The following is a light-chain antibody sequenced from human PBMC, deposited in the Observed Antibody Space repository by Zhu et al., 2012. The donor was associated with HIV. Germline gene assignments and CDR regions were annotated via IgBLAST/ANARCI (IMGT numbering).Light chain of an antibody. CDR2: AAS. V-gene: IGKV1-9*01. J-gene: IGKJ1*01. Sequence: DVQLTQSPSLLSASVGDRVTITCRASEGIGTYVAWYQQKPGKAPNLLMYAASTLQPGVPSRFSGSGSATEFTLTISGLQPDDFATYYCQQYNTHSTFGQGTKV. CDR1: EGIGTY. CDR3: QQYNTHST.